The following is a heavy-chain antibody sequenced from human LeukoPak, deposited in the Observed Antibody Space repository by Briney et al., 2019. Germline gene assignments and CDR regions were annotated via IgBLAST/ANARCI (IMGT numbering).Heavy chain of an antibody. D-gene: IGHD5-12*01. V-gene: IGHV1-69*05. J-gene: IGHJ6*02. CDR1: GYTFTSFY. CDR3: ASARGDYYCYGMDV. CDR2: IIPIFGTA. Sequence: SVKVSCKASGYTFTSFYIYWVRQAPGQGLEWMGGIIPIFGTANYAQKFQGRVTITTDESTSTAYMELSSLRSEDTAVYYCASARGDYYCYGMDVWGQGTTVTVSS.